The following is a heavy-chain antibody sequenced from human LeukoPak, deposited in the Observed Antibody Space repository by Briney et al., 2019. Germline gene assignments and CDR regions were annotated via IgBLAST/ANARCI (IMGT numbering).Heavy chain of an antibody. CDR2: ISSSGSTI. CDR1: GFTFSDYY. Sequence: GGSLRLSCAASGFTFSDYYMSWIRQAPGKGLEWVSYISSSGSTIYYADSVKDRFSICRDNAKNSLYLQMNSLRAEDTAVYYCARPLYDSSGYLVYWGQGTLVTVSS. V-gene: IGHV3-11*04. CDR3: ARPLYDSSGYLVY. J-gene: IGHJ4*02. D-gene: IGHD3-22*01.